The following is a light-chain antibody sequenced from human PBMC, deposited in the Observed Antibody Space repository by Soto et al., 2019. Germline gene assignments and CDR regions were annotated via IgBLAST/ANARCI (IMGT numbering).Light chain of an antibody. J-gene: IGKJ1*01. CDR3: QPYNDWPPET. CDR2: GAS. V-gene: IGKV3-15*01. CDR1: QSVSSN. Sequence: EIVMTQSPATLSVSPGERATLSCRASQSVSSNLAWYQQKPGQAPRLHIYGASTRATGIPARFSGSGSGTEFTLTISSLQSEDFAVYYCQPYNDWPPETCGQGTKVEIK.